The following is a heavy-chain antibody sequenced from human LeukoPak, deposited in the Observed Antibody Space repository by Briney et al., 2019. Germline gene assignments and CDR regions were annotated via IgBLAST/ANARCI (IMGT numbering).Heavy chain of an antibody. Sequence: PGGSLRLSCTASGFTFGDYAMSWVRQAPGKGLEWVGFIRSKAYGGTTEYAASVKGRFTISRDDSKSIAYLQMNSLKTEDTAVYYCTRRIRYSGSYHWFDPWGQGTLVTVSP. J-gene: IGHJ5*02. CDR3: TRRIRYSGSYHWFDP. CDR2: IRSKAYGGTT. D-gene: IGHD1-26*01. CDR1: GFTFGDYA. V-gene: IGHV3-49*04.